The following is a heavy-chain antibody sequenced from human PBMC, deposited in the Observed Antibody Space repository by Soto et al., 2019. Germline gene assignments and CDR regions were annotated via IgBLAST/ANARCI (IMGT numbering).Heavy chain of an antibody. J-gene: IGHJ4*02. D-gene: IGHD6-19*01. V-gene: IGHV1-46*01. Sequence: ASVKVSCKASGYTFTSYYMHWVRQAPGQGLDWIGMINPSGGSTSYAQKFQGRVTMTRDTSTSTVYMELSSLRSEDTAVYYCARDQYSSGWYRFFPDWGQGTLVTVSS. CDR1: GYTFTSYY. CDR3: ARDQYSSGWYRFFPD. CDR2: INPSGGST.